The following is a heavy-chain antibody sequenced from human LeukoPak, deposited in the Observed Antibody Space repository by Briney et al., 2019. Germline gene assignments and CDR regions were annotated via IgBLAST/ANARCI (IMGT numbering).Heavy chain of an antibody. D-gene: IGHD3-10*01. V-gene: IGHV3-30*04. J-gene: IGHJ6*03. CDR2: ISYDGSNK. Sequence: GGSLRLSCAASGFTFSSYAMHWVRQAPGKGLEWVAVISYDGSNKKYGDSVKGRFTISRDNSKNTLYLQMNSLRAEDTAVYYCAKWGFGESYYYYYYMDVWGKGTTVTISS. CDR3: AKWGFGESYYYYYYMDV. CDR1: GFTFSSYA.